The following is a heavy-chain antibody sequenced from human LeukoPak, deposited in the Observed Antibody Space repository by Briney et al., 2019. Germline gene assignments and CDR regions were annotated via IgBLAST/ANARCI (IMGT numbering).Heavy chain of an antibody. V-gene: IGHV4-4*07. CDR3: ARNEFRSYGLVHY. Sequence: SETLSLTCTVSGDSMRNDYWSWIRRSAGKGLEWIGRISTSGSTDYNPSLRSRVTISVDTSRNQFSLTLTSMTAADTAVYYCARNEFRSYGLVHYWGQGTLVTVSS. CDR2: ISTSGST. CDR1: GDSMRNDY. J-gene: IGHJ4*02. D-gene: IGHD6-6*01.